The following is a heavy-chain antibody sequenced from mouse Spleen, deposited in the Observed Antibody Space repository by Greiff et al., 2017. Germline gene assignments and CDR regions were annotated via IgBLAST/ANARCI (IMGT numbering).Heavy chain of an antibody. V-gene: IGHV1-74*01. CDR2: IHPSDSDT. Sequence: VQLQQSGAELVKPGASVKVSCKASGYTFTSYWMHWVKQRPGQGLEWIGRIHPSDSDTNYNQKFKGKATLTVDKSSSTAYMQLSSLTSEDSAVYYCAIWLTGTGFAYWGQGTLVTVSA. CDR1: GYTFTSYW. CDR3: AIWLTGTGFAY. J-gene: IGHJ3*01. D-gene: IGHD4-1*01.